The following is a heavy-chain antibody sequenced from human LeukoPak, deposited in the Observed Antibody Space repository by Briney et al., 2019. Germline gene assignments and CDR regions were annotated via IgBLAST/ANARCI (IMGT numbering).Heavy chain of an antibody. CDR1: GFTFSNYA. CDR2: ISGSGGNT. CDR3: ANGQGGMPG. V-gene: IGHV3-23*01. J-gene: IGHJ4*02. Sequence: GSLRLSCAASGFTFSNYAMTWVRQAPGKGLEWVSAISGSGGNTYYAASLKGRFTISRDNSKNTLYLQMNSLRAEDTAIYYCANGQGGMPGWAQGTLVTVSS. D-gene: IGHD2-2*01.